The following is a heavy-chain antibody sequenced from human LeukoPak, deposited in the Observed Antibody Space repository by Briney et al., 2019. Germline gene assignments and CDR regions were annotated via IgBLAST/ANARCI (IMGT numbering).Heavy chain of an antibody. CDR1: GGTFSSYA. Sequence: SVKVSCKASGGTFSSYAISWVRQAPGQGLEWMGGIIPIFGTANYAQKFQGRVTITADESTSTAYMELSSLRSEDTAVYYCARDRWFGEFESKGNNWFDPWGQGTLVTVSS. CDR3: ARDRWFGEFESKGNNWFDP. V-gene: IGHV1-69*13. J-gene: IGHJ5*02. CDR2: IIPIFGTA. D-gene: IGHD3-10*01.